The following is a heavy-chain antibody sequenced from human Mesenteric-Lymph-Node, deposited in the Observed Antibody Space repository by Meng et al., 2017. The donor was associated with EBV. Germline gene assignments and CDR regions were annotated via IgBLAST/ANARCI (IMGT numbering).Heavy chain of an antibody. CDR3: ARGRRGVQYFDF. J-gene: IGHJ4*02. CDR2: IHYSGST. V-gene: IGHV4-61*01. D-gene: IGHD1-1*01. CDR1: GGSVTSGSYY. Sequence: QVQRRESGPVLVQPSETLSLTCTVPGGSVTSGSYYWNWIRQPPGKRLEWIGYIHYSGSTNYNPSLKSQITISVDTSKNQLSLRVSHVTAADTAVYYCARGRRGVQYFDFWGQGALVTVSS.